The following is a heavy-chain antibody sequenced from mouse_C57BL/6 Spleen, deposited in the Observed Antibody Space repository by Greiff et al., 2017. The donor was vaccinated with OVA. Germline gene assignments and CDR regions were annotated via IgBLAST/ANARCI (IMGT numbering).Heavy chain of an antibody. V-gene: IGHV5-6*01. CDR1: GFTFSSYG. Sequence: EVHLVESGGDLVKPGGSLKLSCAASGFTFSSYGMSWVRQTPDKRLEWVATISSGGSYTYYPDSVTGRFTISRDNAKNTLYLQMSSLKSEDTDMYYCARHGTVGDNPVYAMDYWGQGTSVTVSA. J-gene: IGHJ4*01. D-gene: IGHD1-1*01. CDR2: ISSGGSYT. CDR3: ARHGTVGDNPVYAMDY.